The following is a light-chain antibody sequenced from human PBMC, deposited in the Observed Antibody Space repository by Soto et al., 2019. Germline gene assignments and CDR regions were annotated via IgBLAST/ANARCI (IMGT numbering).Light chain of an antibody. CDR1: SSDVGGYNY. V-gene: IGLV2-11*01. CDR2: DVH. CDR3: CSYAGSYTFEGV. Sequence: QSALTQPRSLSGTPGQSVTISCTGTSSDVGGYNYVSWYQQHPGKAPKLMIYDVHKRPSGVPDRFSGSKSGNTASLTISGLQAVDEADYYCCSYAGSYTFEGVFGPGTKLTVL. J-gene: IGLJ1*01.